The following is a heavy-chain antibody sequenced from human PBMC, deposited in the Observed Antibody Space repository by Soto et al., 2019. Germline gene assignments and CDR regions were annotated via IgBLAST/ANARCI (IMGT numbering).Heavy chain of an antibody. CDR2: IYYSGST. J-gene: IGHJ4*02. Sequence: SETLSLTCTVSGGSINDFYWSWIRQPPGKGLEWIGYIYYSGSTDYNPSLKGRVTISVNTSKNQFSLKLRSVTAADTAVYYCARVGGVAARTFDYWGQGTLVTVSS. V-gene: IGHV4-59*01. CDR1: GGSINDFY. CDR3: ARVGGVAARTFDY. D-gene: IGHD6-6*01.